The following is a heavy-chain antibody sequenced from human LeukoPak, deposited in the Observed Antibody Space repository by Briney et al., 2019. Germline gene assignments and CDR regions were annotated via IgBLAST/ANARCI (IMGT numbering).Heavy chain of an antibody. D-gene: IGHD6-6*01. CDR2: IPYDGSNK. CDR1: GFTFSNYG. Sequence: GGSLRLSCAASGFTFSNYGMHWVRQAPGKGLEWVAFIPYDGSNKYYADSVKGRFTISRDNSKDMLYLQMNSLRAEDTAVYYCAKGRGGSSSNYYYYMDVWGKGTTVTVSS. J-gene: IGHJ6*03. CDR3: AKGRGGSSSNYYYYMDV. V-gene: IGHV3-30*02.